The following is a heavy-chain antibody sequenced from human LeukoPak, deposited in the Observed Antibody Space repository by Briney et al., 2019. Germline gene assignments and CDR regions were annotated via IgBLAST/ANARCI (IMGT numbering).Heavy chain of an antibody. D-gene: IGHD5-24*01. CDR3: AKDVGYTGNYYMDV. Sequence: PGGSLRLSCAASGFTFSDYYMSWIRQAPGKGLEWVSYISSSGSTIYYADSVKGRFTISRDNAKNSLYLQMNSLRAEDTALYYCAKDVGYTGNYYMDVWGKGTTVTISS. J-gene: IGHJ6*03. V-gene: IGHV3-11*01. CDR1: GFTFSDYY. CDR2: ISSSGSTI.